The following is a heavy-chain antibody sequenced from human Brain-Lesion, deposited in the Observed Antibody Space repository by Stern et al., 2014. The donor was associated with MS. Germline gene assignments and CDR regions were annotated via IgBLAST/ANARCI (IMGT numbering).Heavy chain of an antibody. D-gene: IGHD3-3*01. CDR1: GYIFTGYY. CDR3: ARDQRGITIFGVVTDYYYLGMDV. V-gene: IGHV1-2*02. J-gene: IGHJ6*02. Sequence: VQLVESEAEVKKPGASVKVSCKTSGYIFTGYYIHWVRQAPGQGLEWMAWINPNPGGTKYAQKFQGRVTMSRDTSISTAYVELSSLTSDDTAVYYCARDQRGITIFGVVTDYYYLGMDVWGQGTTVTVSS. CDR2: INPNPGGT.